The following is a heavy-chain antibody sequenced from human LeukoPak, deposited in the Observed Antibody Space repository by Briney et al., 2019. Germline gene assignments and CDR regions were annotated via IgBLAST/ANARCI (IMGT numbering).Heavy chain of an antibody. D-gene: IGHD3-3*01. CDR2: INHSGIT. CDR3: ARDRSDYDFWSGYYEEYYFDY. J-gene: IGHJ4*02. V-gene: IGHV4-34*01. CDR1: GGSLSGYY. Sequence: SETLSLTCAVYGGSLSGYYWTWIRQPPGQGLEWIGEINHSGITNYNPSLKSRVTISVDTSNNQLSLNLSSVTTADTAVYYCARDRSDYDFWSGYYEEYYFDYWGQGTLVTVSS.